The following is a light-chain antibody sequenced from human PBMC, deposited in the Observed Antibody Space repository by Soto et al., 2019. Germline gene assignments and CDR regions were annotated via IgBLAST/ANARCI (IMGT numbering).Light chain of an antibody. CDR3: SSYAGSNDLGV. Sequence: QSALTQPPSASGSPGQSVTISCTGTSSDVGGYNYVSWYQQNPGRAPKLMIYEVSKRPSGVPDRFSGSKSGNTASLTVSGLQPEDEADYYCSSYAGSNDLGVFGGGTKLPVL. V-gene: IGLV2-8*01. J-gene: IGLJ2*01. CDR1: SSDVGGYNY. CDR2: EVS.